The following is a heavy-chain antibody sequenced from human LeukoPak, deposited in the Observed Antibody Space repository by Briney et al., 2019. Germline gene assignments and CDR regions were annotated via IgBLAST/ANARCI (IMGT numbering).Heavy chain of an antibody. CDR1: GFTFSNYW. CDR3: AAPVGGVWSFDY. J-gene: IGHJ4*02. D-gene: IGHD2-15*01. V-gene: IGHV3-7*01. CDR2: IKEDESEK. Sequence: GGSLRLSCAVSGFTFSNYWMMWVRQAPGKGREGVANIKEDESEKYYVDSVKGRFTVSRDNTKNSVYLQMNSLRAEDTAMYYCAAPVGGVWSFDYWGQGTLVTVSS.